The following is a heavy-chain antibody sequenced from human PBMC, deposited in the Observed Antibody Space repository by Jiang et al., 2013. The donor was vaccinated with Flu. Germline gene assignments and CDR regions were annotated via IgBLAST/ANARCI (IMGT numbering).Heavy chain of an antibody. CDR1: GGSISIINHY. V-gene: IGHV4-39*01. J-gene: IGHJ3*02. Sequence: GLVKPSETLSLTCTVSGGSISIINHYWGWIRQPPEKGLEWIGTLSYSGSTFSNPSLRSRVTISVDMSRNQFSLELTSVTAADTALYYCARRGKNIYDTGAFDIWGRGTMVTVSS. D-gene: IGHD3-16*01. CDR3: ARRGKNIYDTGAFDI. CDR2: LSYSGST.